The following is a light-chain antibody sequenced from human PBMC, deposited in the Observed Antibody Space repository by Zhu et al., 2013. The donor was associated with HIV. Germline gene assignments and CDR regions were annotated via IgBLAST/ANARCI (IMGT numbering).Light chain of an antibody. CDR2: DAS. CDR1: QSITSSY. CDR3: QQRSNWPLT. Sequence: IVLTQSPGTLSLSPGERATLSCRASQSITSSYLAWYQQKPGQAPRLLIYDASNRATGIPARFSGSGSGTDFTLTISSLEPEDFAVYYCQQRSNWPLTFGGGTKVET. J-gene: IGKJ4*01. V-gene: IGKV3D-20*02.